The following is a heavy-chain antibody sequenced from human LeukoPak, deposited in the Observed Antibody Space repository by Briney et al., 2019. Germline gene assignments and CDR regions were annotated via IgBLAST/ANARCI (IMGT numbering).Heavy chain of an antibody. V-gene: IGHV3-74*01. Sequence: GGTLRLSCAASGFTFSNYWMHWVRQVPGKGLVWVSRINDDGSATFYANSVKGRFTISRDNAKNTLFLQINSLRAEDTAVYYCAREILAPGKTHDYWGQGTLVTVSS. CDR3: AREILAPGKTHDY. CDR2: INDDGSAT. CDR1: GFTFSNYW. J-gene: IGHJ4*02.